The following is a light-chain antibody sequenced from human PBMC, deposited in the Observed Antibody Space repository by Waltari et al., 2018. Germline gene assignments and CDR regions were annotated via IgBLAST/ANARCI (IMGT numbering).Light chain of an antibody. CDR3: QQYGTSPPWT. CDR2: GAS. Sequence: EIVLTQSPGTLSLSPGERATLSCRTSPSVASYYIAWYQQKPGQAPRLLIYGASSRTTGIPDRFSGGGSGTDFTLTITRLEPEDFAVYYCQQYGTSPPWTFGQGTKVEVK. J-gene: IGKJ1*01. CDR1: PSVASYY. V-gene: IGKV3-20*01.